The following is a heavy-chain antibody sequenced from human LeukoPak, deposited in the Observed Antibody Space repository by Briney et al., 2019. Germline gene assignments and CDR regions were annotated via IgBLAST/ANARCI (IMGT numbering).Heavy chain of an antibody. V-gene: IGHV4-59*01. D-gene: IGHD6-13*01. J-gene: IGHJ4*02. CDR3: ARQPSSWFTSFDS. CDR2: IYYSGST. CDR1: GGSLSSYF. Sequence: PSETLSLTCTVSGGSLSSYFWSWIRQPPGKGLEWIAYIYYSGSTNYNPSLKSRVTISVDTSKNQFPLKLSSVTAADTAVYYCARQPSSWFTSFDSWGQGTLVTVSP.